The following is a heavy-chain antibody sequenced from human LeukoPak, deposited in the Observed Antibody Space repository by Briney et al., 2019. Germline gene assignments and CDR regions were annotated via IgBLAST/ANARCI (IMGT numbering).Heavy chain of an antibody. V-gene: IGHV1-24*01. Sequence: ASVKVSCKVSGYTLTELSMHWVRQAPGKGLEWMEGFDPEDGETICAQKFQGRVTMTEDTSTDTAYMELSSLRSEDTAVYYCATGGSAASLMDVWGQGTTVTVSS. D-gene: IGHD1-26*01. CDR2: FDPEDGET. J-gene: IGHJ6*02. CDR1: GYTLTELS. CDR3: ATGGSAASLMDV.